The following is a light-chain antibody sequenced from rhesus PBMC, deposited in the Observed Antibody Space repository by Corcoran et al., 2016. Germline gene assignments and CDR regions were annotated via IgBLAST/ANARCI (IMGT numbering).Light chain of an antibody. CDR2: KAA. V-gene: IGKV1-22*01. CDR3: QQYSSSPFP. CDR1: QSISSW. Sequence: DIQMTQSPSSLSASVGDTVTITCRASQSISSWLAWYQQKPGKAPNLLFYKAASLQSGVPKRFSGNGSVTDFTLTISILQSKVFATYYCQQYSSSPFPFGPRTKLDIK. J-gene: IGKJ3*01.